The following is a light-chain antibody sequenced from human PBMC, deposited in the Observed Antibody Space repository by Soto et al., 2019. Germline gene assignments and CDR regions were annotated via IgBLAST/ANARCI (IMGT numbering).Light chain of an antibody. CDR3: CSNAGTTAVI. CDR1: SSDVGSYKL. CDR2: EVD. Sequence: QSVLTQPASVSGSPGQSITISCTGTSSDVGSYKLVSWYQKYPGKAPKYIIYEVDKRPSGVSNRFSGSKSGNTASLTISGLQAEDEAEYYCCSNAGTTAVIFGGGTKLTVL. J-gene: IGLJ2*01. V-gene: IGLV2-23*02.